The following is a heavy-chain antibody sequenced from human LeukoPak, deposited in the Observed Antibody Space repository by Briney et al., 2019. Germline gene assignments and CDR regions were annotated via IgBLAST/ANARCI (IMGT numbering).Heavy chain of an antibody. CDR3: ASGLRGWLLSNHFDY. V-gene: IGHV3-48*03. D-gene: IGHD3-9*01. CDR2: ISSSGSTI. J-gene: IGHJ4*02. CDR1: GFTFSSYE. Sequence: GGSLRLSCAASGFTFSSYEMNWVRQAPGKGLEWVSYISSSGSTIYYAASVKGRFTISRDNAKNSMYLQVNTLRAEDTAVYYCASGLRGWLLSNHFDYWGQGTLVTVSS.